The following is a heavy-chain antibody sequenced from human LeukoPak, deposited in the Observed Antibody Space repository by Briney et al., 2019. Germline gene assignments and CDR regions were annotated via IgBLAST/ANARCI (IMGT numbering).Heavy chain of an antibody. J-gene: IGHJ4*02. Sequence: SETLSLTCTVSGGSISSYYWSWIRQPPGKGLEWIGYIYYSGSTNYNPSLKSRVTISVDTSKNQFSLKLSSVTAADTAVYYCASTKTAMDSFDYWGQGTLVTVSS. CDR1: GGSISSYY. CDR2: IYYSGST. D-gene: IGHD5-18*01. V-gene: IGHV4-59*08. CDR3: ASTKTAMDSFDY.